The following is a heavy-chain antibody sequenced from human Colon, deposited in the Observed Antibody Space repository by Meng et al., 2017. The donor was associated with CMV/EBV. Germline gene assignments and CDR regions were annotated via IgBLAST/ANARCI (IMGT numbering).Heavy chain of an antibody. D-gene: IGHD2-8*02. CDR1: DFTFSRFR. J-gene: IGHJ4*02. CDR3: TGGGY. CDR2: ISTSSKHI. V-gene: IGHV3-21*02. Sequence: VVPVETSGCLVSTVAALSLSFAASDFTFSRFRMTWVRAAPGKGLEWVSFISTSSKHINYALSVESRFTIYKDNADNSLYLQMNSLRCECTAVNYCTGGGYWGQGTLVTVSS.